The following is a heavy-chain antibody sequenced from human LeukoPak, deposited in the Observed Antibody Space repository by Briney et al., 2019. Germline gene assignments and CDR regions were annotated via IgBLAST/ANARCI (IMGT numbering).Heavy chain of an antibody. Sequence: GGSLRLSCAASGFTFSSYAMSWVRQAPGKGLEWVSAISGGGGSTYYADSVKGRSTISRTNSRDTLYLQMNSLRAEDTAVYYCAKGYYDYVWGSYYFDYWGQGTLVTVSS. J-gene: IGHJ4*02. CDR3: AKGYYDYVWGSYYFDY. CDR1: GFTFSSYA. CDR2: ISGGGGST. V-gene: IGHV3-23*01. D-gene: IGHD3-16*01.